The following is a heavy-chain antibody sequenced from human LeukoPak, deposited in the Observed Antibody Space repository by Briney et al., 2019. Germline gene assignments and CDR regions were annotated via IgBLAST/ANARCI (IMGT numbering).Heavy chain of an antibody. D-gene: IGHD3-10*01. J-gene: IGHJ4*02. CDR1: GYTFTSYY. CDR2: ISAYNGNT. Sequence: ASVKVSCKASGYTFTSYYMHWVRQAPGQGLEWMGWISAYNGNTNYAQKLQGRVTMTTDTSTSTAYMELRSLRSDDTAVYYCARDYSWLGELLPLDYWGQGTLVTVSS. CDR3: ARDYSWLGELLPLDY. V-gene: IGHV1-18*04.